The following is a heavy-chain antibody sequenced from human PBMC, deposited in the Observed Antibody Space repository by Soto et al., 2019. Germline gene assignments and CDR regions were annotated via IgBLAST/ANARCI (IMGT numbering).Heavy chain of an antibody. V-gene: IGHV4-39*02. J-gene: IGHJ6*02. CDR3: GRAHRDLQQLVHYYYSMDV. D-gene: IGHD6-13*01. CDR2: IYYSGNT. Sequence: PSETLSLTCTVSGGSISSSSYYWGWIRQPPGKGLEWIGSIYYSGNTYYKPSLKSRVTISVDTSKNQFSLKLSSVTAADTAVYYCGRAHRDLQQLVHYYYSMDVWGQGTTVTVSS. CDR1: GGSISSSSYY.